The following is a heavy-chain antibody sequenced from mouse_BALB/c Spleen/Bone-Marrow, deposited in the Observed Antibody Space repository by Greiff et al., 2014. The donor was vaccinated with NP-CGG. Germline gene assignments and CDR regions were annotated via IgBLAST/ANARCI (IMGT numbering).Heavy chain of an antibody. Sequence: VQLQQSGAELVKPGASVKLSCKTSGYTFTNYYIYRVKQRPGQGLEWIGEINPGNGGTNFNERFKSKATLTVDKSSTTAYILLTSLTSEDPAVYYCARGSPYWGQGTLVTVSA. CDR1: GYTFTNYY. D-gene: IGHD6-2*01. CDR3: ARGSPY. V-gene: IGHV1S81*02. CDR2: INPGNGGT. J-gene: IGHJ3*01.